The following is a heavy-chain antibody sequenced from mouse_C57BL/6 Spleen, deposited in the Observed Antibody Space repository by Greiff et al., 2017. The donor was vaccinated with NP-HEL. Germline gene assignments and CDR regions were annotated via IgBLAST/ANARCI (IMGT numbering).Heavy chain of an antibody. CDR2: IYPGDGDT. CDR1: GYAFSSSW. J-gene: IGHJ2*01. V-gene: IGHV1-82*01. Sequence: VQLQQSGPELVKPGASVKISCKASGYAFSSSWMNWVKQRPGKGLEWIGRIYPGDGDTNYNGKFKGKATLTADKSSSTAYMQLSSLTSEDSAVYFCARDGGIRDFDYWGQGTTLTVSS. D-gene: IGHD2-3*01. CDR3: ARDGGIRDFDY.